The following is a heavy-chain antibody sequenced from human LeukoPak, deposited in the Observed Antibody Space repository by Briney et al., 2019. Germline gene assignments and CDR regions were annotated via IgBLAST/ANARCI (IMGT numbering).Heavy chain of an antibody. D-gene: IGHD3-22*01. CDR3: ARDSPYYYDTPPNAFDI. CDR1: GFTFSSYA. V-gene: IGHV3-30-3*01. Sequence: GGSLRLSCAASGFTFSSYAMHWVRQAPGKGLEWVAVISYDGSNKYYADSVKGRFTISRDNSKNTLYLQMNSLRAEDTAAYYCARDSPYYYDTPPNAFDIWGQGTLVTVSS. J-gene: IGHJ4*02. CDR2: ISYDGSNK.